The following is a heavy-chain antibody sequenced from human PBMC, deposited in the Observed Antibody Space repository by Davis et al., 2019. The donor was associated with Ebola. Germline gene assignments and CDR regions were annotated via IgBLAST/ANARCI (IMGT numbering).Heavy chain of an antibody. CDR3: ASFRVVYYESNPHYYGMDV. D-gene: IGHD3-22*01. V-gene: IGHV3-48*01. J-gene: IGHJ6*04. CDR1: GFTFSSYS. CDR2: ISSSSSTI. Sequence: GGSLRLSCAASGFTFSSYSMNWVRQAPGKGLEWVSYISSSSSTIYYADSVKGRFTISRDNSKNTLYLEMNSLRAEDTAVYYCASFRVVYYESNPHYYGMDVWGKGTTVTVSS.